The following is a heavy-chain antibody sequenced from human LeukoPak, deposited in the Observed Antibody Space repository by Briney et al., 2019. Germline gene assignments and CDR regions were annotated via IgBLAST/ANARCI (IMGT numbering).Heavy chain of an antibody. V-gene: IGHV3-64D*09. J-gene: IGHJ4*02. CDR3: VKDDSYYYDRSGRAY. D-gene: IGHD3-22*01. CDR2: ISSNGGST. Sequence: GGSLRLSCSASGFTFSTYAMHWDRQAPGKGLEYVSAISSNGGSTYYADSVKGRFTISRDNSKNTLYLQMSSLRAEDTAVYHCVKDDSYYYDRSGRAYWGQGTLVTVSS. CDR1: GFTFSTYA.